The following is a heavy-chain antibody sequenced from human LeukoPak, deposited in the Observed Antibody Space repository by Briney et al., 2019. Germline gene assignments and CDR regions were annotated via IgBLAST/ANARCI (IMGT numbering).Heavy chain of an antibody. CDR2: IIPILGIA. D-gene: IGHD3-22*01. V-gene: IGHV1-69*04. CDR3: ARSTYYYDISTLGY. CDR1: GGTFSSYA. Sequence: SVKVSCKASGGTFSSYAISWVRQAPGQGLEWMGRIIPILGIANYAQKFQGRVTITADKSTSTAYMELSSLRSEDTAVYYCARSTYYYDISTLGYWGQGTLVTVSS. J-gene: IGHJ4*02.